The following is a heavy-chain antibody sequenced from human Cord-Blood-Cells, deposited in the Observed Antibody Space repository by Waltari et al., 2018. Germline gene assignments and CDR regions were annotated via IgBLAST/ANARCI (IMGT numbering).Heavy chain of an antibody. CDR1: GGSISSHY. J-gene: IGHJ4*02. Sequence: QVQLQESGPGLVKPSETLSLTCTVSGGSISSHYWSWIRQPPGKGLEWIGYIYYSGSTTYNPSLKSRVTISVDTSKNQFSLKLSSVTAADTAVYYCARGYSSGWFDYWGQGTLVTVSS. D-gene: IGHD6-19*01. V-gene: IGHV4-59*11. CDR2: IYYSGST. CDR3: ARGYSSGWFDY.